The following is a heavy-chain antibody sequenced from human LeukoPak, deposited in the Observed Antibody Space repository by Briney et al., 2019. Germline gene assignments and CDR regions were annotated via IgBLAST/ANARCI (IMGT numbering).Heavy chain of an antibody. CDR3: ARSVRVGVGARAWDPYYYYYMDV. CDR2: ISAYNGNT. Sequence: ASVKVSCKASGYTFTSYGISWVRQAPGQGLEWMGWISAYNGNTNYAQKLQGRVTMTTDTSTSTAYMELRSLRSDDTAVYYCARSVRVGVGARAWDPYYYYYMDVWGKGTTVTVSS. D-gene: IGHD1-26*01. CDR1: GYTFTSYG. J-gene: IGHJ6*03. V-gene: IGHV1-18*01.